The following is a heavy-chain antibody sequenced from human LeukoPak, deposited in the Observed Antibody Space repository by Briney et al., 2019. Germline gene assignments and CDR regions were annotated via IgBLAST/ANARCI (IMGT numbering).Heavy chain of an antibody. D-gene: IGHD1-20*01. V-gene: IGHV3-48*01. J-gene: IGHJ4*02. Sequence: GGSLRLSCAGSGFTFSSYSMNWVRQAPGKGLEWVSYISSSSGTIYYADSVKGRFTISRDNAKNSLYLQMNSLRAEDTAVYYCARDLALTGEFDYWGQGMLVTVSS. CDR2: ISSSSGTI. CDR1: GFTFSSYS. CDR3: ARDLALTGEFDY.